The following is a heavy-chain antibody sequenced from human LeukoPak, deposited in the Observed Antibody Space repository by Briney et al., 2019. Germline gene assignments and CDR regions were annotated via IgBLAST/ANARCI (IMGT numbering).Heavy chain of an antibody. Sequence: GGSLRLSCAASGFTFGSFEMNWVRQAPGKGLEWLSYISSSGSNKYYADSLKGRFTISIDNAKNSLYLQMNSLTAEDTADYYCARDLGDYVGYDAFDIWGQGTRVTVSS. V-gene: IGHV3-48*03. CDR3: ARDLGDYVGYDAFDI. CDR1: GFTFGSFE. CDR2: ISSSGSNK. J-gene: IGHJ3*02. D-gene: IGHD4-17*01.